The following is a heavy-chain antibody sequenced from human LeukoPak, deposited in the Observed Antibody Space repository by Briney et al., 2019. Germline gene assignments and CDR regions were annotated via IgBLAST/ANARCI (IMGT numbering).Heavy chain of an antibody. CDR3: ARHDYGDYGAY. J-gene: IGHJ4*02. CDR1: GYPFTTYP. CDR2: IGTYKGNT. V-gene: IGHV1-18*01. D-gene: IGHD4-17*01. Sequence: GASVKVSCKASGYPFTTYPISWVRQAPGQGLEWMGWIGTYKGNTNYAQRLQGRVTMTTDASTSTTYMELRGLRSDDTAVYYCARHDYGDYGAYWGQGTLVTVSS.